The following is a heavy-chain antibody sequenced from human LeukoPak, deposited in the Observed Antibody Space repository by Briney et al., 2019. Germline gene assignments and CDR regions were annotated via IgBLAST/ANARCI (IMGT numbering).Heavy chain of an antibody. D-gene: IGHD2-2*01. V-gene: IGHV3-30*18. Sequence: PGGSLRLSCAASGFTFSGYGMHWVRQAPGKGLEWVAVISYDGSNKYYADSVKGRFTISRDNSKNTLYLQMNSLRAEDTAVYYCAKDYCSSTSCSLFDYWGQGTLVTVSS. CDR3: AKDYCSSTSCSLFDY. CDR1: GFTFSGYG. J-gene: IGHJ4*02. CDR2: ISYDGSNK.